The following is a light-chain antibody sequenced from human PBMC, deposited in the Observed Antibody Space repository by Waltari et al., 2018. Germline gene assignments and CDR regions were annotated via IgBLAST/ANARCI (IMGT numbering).Light chain of an antibody. CDR2: AAS. V-gene: IGKV1-39*01. J-gene: IGKJ1*01. Sequence: DFQMTQSPSSLSASIGDRVTITCRASQYISTYLNWYQQKPGKGPKLLIYAASTLQSGVPSRFSGSGSRTDFTFTISSLQLEDFATYYCQQSYDTPRTFGHGTKVEVK. CDR3: QQSYDTPRT. CDR1: QYISTY.